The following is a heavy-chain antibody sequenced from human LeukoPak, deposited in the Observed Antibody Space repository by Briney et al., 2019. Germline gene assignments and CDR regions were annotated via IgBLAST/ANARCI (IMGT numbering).Heavy chain of an antibody. CDR3: TRAGDTASYYFDY. Sequence: SQTLSLTCAISGDTVSNNSAAWNWIRQSPSRGLEWLGRTYYRSKWYNDYAVSVKSRITINPDTSKNQFSLQLNSVTPEDTAVYYCTRAGDTASYYFDYWGQGTLVTVSS. D-gene: IGHD5-18*01. J-gene: IGHJ4*02. V-gene: IGHV6-1*01. CDR1: GDTVSNNSAA. CDR2: TYYRSKWYN.